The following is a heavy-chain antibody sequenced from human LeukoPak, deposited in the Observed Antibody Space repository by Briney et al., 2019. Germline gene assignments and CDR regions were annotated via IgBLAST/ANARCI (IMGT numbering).Heavy chain of an antibody. Sequence: GGSLRLSCAASGFTFSSYSMNWVRQAPGKGLEWVSGINWNGGSTGYADSVKGRFTISRDNAKNSLYLQMNSLRAEDTAVYYCAKDYRLSNYDFWSGYYGEVDYWGQGTLVTVSS. J-gene: IGHJ4*02. V-gene: IGHV3-20*04. CDR3: AKDYRLSNYDFWSGYYGEVDY. D-gene: IGHD3-3*01. CDR1: GFTFSSYS. CDR2: INWNGGST.